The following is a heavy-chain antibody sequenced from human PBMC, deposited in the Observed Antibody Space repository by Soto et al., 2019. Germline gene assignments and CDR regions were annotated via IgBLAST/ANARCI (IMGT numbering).Heavy chain of an antibody. D-gene: IGHD5-18*01. CDR2: ISYDGSNK. J-gene: IGHJ4*02. CDR1: GFTFSSYA. Sequence: GGSLRLSCAASGFTFSSYAMHWVRQAPGKGLEWVAVISYDGSNKYYADSVKGRFTISRDNSKNTLYLQMNSLRAEDTAVYYCARGTWIQLWFKAPSFDYWGQGTLVTVSS. CDR3: ARGTWIQLWFKAPSFDY. V-gene: IGHV3-30-3*01.